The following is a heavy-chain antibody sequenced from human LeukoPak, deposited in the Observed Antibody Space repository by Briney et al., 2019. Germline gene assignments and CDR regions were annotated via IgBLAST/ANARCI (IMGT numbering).Heavy chain of an antibody. J-gene: IGHJ4*02. Sequence: GGSLRLSCAASGFIFSSYWMNWARQAPGKGLEWVATISPNGNVNYYVDSVKGRFTISRDNSKNTLYLQMNSLRAEDTAVYYCAKLPYYDFWSGYQYYFDYWGQGTLVTVSS. CDR3: AKLPYYDFWSGYQYYFDY. CDR2: ISPNGNVN. V-gene: IGHV3-7*03. CDR1: GFIFSSYW. D-gene: IGHD3-3*01.